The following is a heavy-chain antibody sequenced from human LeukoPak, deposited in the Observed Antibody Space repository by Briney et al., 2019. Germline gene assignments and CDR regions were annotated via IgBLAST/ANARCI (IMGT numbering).Heavy chain of an antibody. D-gene: IGHD1-26*01. CDR1: GYTFTSNY. Sequence: GASVKVSCKASGYTFTSNYIHWVRQAPGQGLEWMGMIYPRDGSTSYAQKFQGRVTVTRDTSTSTVHMELSGLRSEDTAVYYCARDPYGSGSYRIPLFDYWGQGTLVTVSS. J-gene: IGHJ4*02. CDR3: ARDPYGSGSYRIPLFDY. V-gene: IGHV1-46*01. CDR2: IYPRDGST.